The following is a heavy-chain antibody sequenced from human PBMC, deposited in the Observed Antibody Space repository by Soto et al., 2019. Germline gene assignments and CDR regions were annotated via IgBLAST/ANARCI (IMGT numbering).Heavy chain of an antibody. Sequence: TLSLRSAVYGGSIATGVDYGSWIRQLTEKGLEWIGHRYYSESTYYNPSLKSRVSISLDTSKNQFSLKLSFVTAADTAMYYCARTKCRGGSRYSSSLDYWAQGTRVPVAS. V-gene: IGHV4-31*11. J-gene: IGHJ4*02. D-gene: IGHD2-15*01. CDR3: ARTKCRGGSRYSSSLDY. CDR2: RYYSEST. CDR1: GGSIATGVDY.